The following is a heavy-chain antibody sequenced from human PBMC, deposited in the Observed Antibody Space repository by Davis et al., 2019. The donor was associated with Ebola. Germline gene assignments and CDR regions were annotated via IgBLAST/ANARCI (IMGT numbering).Heavy chain of an antibody. Sequence: PSETLSLTCTVSGGSISSSSYYWGWIRQPPGKGLEWIGSIYYSGSTYYNPSLKSRVTISVDTSKNQFSLKLSSVTAADTAVYYCASVVIANSTSPSHCDYWGQGTLVTVSS. D-gene: IGHD2-21*01. V-gene: IGHV4-39*07. CDR2: IYYSGST. J-gene: IGHJ4*02. CDR3: ASVVIANSTSPSHCDY. CDR1: GGSISSSSYY.